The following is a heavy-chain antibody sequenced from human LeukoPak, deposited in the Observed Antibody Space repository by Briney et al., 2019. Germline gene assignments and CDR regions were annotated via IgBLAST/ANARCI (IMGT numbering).Heavy chain of an antibody. CDR1: GSTFGSYE. D-gene: IGHD3-9*01. Sequence: GGSLRLSVEALGSTFGSYELNWVRQAQGKGLDWVYSISSSGSTIYYADSVKGRFTISRDNAKNSLYLQMNSLRAEDTAVYFCARALRHFDWLLPNLDYWGQGTLVTVSS. CDR3: ARALRHFDWLLPNLDY. V-gene: IGHV3-48*03. J-gene: IGHJ4*02. CDR2: ISSSGSTI.